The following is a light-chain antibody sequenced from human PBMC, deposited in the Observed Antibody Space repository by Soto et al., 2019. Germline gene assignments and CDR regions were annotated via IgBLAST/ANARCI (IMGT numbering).Light chain of an antibody. CDR3: MQTLQTPLT. CDR2: LGS. J-gene: IGKJ4*01. V-gene: IGKV2-28*01. Sequence: DFVMTQSPLSLPVTPGEPASISCRSSQSLLYSNGYNYLDWYLQKPGQSPQLLIYLGSNRASGVPDRFSGSGSGTDFALKISRVEAEDVGVYYCMQTLQTPLTFGGGTKLEIK. CDR1: QSLLYSNGYNY.